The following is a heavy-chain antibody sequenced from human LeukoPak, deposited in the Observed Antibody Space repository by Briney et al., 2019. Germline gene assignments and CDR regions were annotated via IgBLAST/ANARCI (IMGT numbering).Heavy chain of an antibody. CDR1: GDSISNYY. CDR2: VYYSGSS. V-gene: IGHV4-59*08. J-gene: IGHJ5*02. Sequence: PSETLSLTYTVSGDSISNYYWSWIRQPPGKGLEWIGCVYYSGSSNYDPSLKSRVTISLDTSKNQLSLRLNSVTAADTAVYYCARSLTTGIDWFDPWGQGTLVTVSS. D-gene: IGHD4/OR15-4a*01. CDR3: ARSLTTGIDWFDP.